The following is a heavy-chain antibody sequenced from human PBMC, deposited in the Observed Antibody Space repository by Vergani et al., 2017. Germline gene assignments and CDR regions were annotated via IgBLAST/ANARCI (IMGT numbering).Heavy chain of an antibody. V-gene: IGHV3-23*01. CDR1: GFTFSSYA. CDR2: ISGSGGST. Sequence: EVQLLESGGGLVQPGGSLRLSCAASGFTFSSYAMSWVRQAPGKGLEWVSAISGSGGSTYYADSVKGRFTISRDNSKSTLYLQMNSLRAEDTAVYYCASPDSSGDLERAFDIWGQGTMVTVSS. CDR3: ASPDSSGDLERAFDI. J-gene: IGHJ3*02. D-gene: IGHD3-22*01.